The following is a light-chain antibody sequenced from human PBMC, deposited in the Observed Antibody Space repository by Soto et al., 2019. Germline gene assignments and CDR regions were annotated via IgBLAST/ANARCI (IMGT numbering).Light chain of an antibody. V-gene: IGKV3-20*01. CDR3: KQYGSSPRT. CDR1: QNVASSY. Sequence: VLRHSPSPLSLSPGSRARVHCRPTQNVASSYLAWYQQKPGQAPRLLIYGSSIRGAGIPDRFSGSGSGTDFTLTISRLDTEDFAVYFCKQYGSSPRTFGQGTKVDLK. J-gene: IGKJ1*01. CDR2: GSS.